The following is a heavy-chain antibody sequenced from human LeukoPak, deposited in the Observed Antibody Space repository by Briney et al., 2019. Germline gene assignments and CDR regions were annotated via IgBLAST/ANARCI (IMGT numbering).Heavy chain of an antibody. J-gene: IGHJ4*02. Sequence: GGSLRLSCAASGFTFSSYWMSCVRQAPGKGLEGVANIKQDGSEKYYVDSVKGRFTISRDNAKNSLYLQMNSLRAEDTAVYYCARDPRSSSWKGASFDYWGQGTLVTVSS. CDR2: IKQDGSEK. CDR1: GFTFSSYW. CDR3: ARDPRSSSWKGASFDY. V-gene: IGHV3-7*01. D-gene: IGHD6-13*01.